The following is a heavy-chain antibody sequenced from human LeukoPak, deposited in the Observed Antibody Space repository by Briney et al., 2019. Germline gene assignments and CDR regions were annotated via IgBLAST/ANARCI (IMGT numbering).Heavy chain of an antibody. CDR2: INHSGST. Sequence: SETLSLTCAVYGGSFSGYYWSWIRQPPGKGLEWIGEINHSGSTNYNLSLKSRVTISVDTSKNQFSLKLSSVTAADTAVYYCARGRSSSWYYWGQGTLVTVSS. CDR1: GGSFSGYY. CDR3: ARGRSSSWYY. D-gene: IGHD6-13*01. V-gene: IGHV4-34*01. J-gene: IGHJ4*02.